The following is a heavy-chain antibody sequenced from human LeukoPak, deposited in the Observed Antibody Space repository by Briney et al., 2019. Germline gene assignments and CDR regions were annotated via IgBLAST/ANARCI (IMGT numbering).Heavy chain of an antibody. Sequence: GGSLRLPCAASGFTVTNNYMNWVRQAPGKGLEWVSVFYRDGGIYYAESVKGRFTISRDNSKNTLYLQMNSLRAEDTAVYYCARGGYYNILTNFRSKISGFDYWGQGTLVTVSS. V-gene: IGHV3-66*02. J-gene: IGHJ4*02. CDR2: FYRDGGI. CDR3: ARGGYYNILTNFRSKISGFDY. D-gene: IGHD3-9*01. CDR1: GFTVTNNY.